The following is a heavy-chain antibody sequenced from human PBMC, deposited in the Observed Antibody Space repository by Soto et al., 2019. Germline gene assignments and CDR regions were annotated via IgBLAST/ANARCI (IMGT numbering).Heavy chain of an antibody. V-gene: IGHV3-23*01. D-gene: IGHD6-19*01. J-gene: IGHJ4*02. CDR2: ISATGGTT. Sequence: GGSLRLSCVVSGFTFSDYAMDWVRQAPGKWLEWVSEISATGGTTNCADSVKGRYTISRDNSNNTLYLQLTNLRAEDTAMFYCAKASSAWYGSKNYYFDSWGQGALVTVYS. CDR1: GFTFSDYA. CDR3: AKASSAWYGSKNYYFDS.